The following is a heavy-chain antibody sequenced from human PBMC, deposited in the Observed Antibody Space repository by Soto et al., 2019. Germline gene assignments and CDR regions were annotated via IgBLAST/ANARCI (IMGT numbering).Heavy chain of an antibody. Sequence: GSLRLSCAASGFTFSSYAMSWVRQAPGKGLEWVSAISGSGGSTYYADSVKGRFTISRDNSKNTLYLQMNSLRAEDTAVYYCAKDDFWSGVSYYYYGMDVWGQGTTVTVSS. CDR2: ISGSGGST. V-gene: IGHV3-23*01. J-gene: IGHJ6*02. CDR3: AKDDFWSGVSYYYYGMDV. CDR1: GFTFSSYA. D-gene: IGHD3-3*01.